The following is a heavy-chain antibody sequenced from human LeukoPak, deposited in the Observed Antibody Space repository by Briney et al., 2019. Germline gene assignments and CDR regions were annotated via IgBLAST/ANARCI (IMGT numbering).Heavy chain of an antibody. CDR2: ITSSSSYA. D-gene: IGHD3-3*01. J-gene: IGHJ3*02. CDR3: ATGRSAAFDM. CDR1: GFTFSSYS. Sequence: GGSLRLSCAASGFTFSSYSMNWVRQAPGKRLEWVSSITSSSSYAFYADSVKGRFTISRDNAKSSLYLQMNSLRADDTGVYYCATGRSAAFDMWGQGTMVTVSS. V-gene: IGHV3-21*01.